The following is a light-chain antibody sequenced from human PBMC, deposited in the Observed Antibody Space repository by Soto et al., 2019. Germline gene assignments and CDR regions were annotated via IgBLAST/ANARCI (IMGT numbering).Light chain of an antibody. J-gene: IGKJ4*01. V-gene: IGKV3-15*01. Sequence: EIVMTQSPATLSVSPGEGATLSCRASQSVHNDLAWYQQKPGQATRLLIYDASTRAAGIPARFSGSGSGTEFTLTISSLQSEDFAVYYCQQYTNWPPLTFGGGTKVEI. CDR3: QQYTNWPPLT. CDR1: QSVHND. CDR2: DAS.